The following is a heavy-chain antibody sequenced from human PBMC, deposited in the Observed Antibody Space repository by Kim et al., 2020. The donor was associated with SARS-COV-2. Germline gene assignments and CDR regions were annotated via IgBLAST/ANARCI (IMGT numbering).Heavy chain of an antibody. CDR1: GFTFSSYW. D-gene: IGHD3-3*01. V-gene: IGHV3-7*01. Sequence: GGSLRLSCAASGFTFSSYWMSWVRQAPEKGLEWVANIKQDGSEKYYVDSVKGRFTISRDNAKNSLYLQMNSLRAEDTAVYYCARVRGDFWSGYYVYYYYYGMDVWGQGTTVTVSS. CDR2: IKQDGSEK. CDR3: ARVRGDFWSGYYVYYYYYGMDV. J-gene: IGHJ6*02.